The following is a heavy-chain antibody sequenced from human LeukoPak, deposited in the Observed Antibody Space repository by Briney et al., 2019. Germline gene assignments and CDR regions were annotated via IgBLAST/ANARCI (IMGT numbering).Heavy chain of an antibody. CDR3: ARDPAYGALDI. Sequence: GGSLRLSCEASGFTFSNSYMSWARQAPGKGLEWVAIINPDGSQGSYVDSVKGRFAISRDNALNSLFLQMNSLSAEDTAVYYCARDPAYGALDIWGQGTTVTVSS. J-gene: IGHJ3*02. CDR1: GFTFSNSY. CDR2: INPDGSQG. D-gene: IGHD2-21*01. V-gene: IGHV3-7*01.